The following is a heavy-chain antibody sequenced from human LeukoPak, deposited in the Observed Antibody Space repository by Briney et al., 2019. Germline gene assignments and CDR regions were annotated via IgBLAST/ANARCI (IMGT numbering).Heavy chain of an antibody. CDR1: GGSIGSSF. CDR2: ISYNGRT. CDR3: VRDRSGTYYNFDV. Sequence: SETLSLTCSVFGGSIGSSFWNWIRLSPGKGLEWIGYISYNGRTNYSPSLKGRVIISIDTSKNQLSLNLTSVTAADTALYYCVRDRSGTYYNFDVWGQGTMVSVSA. V-gene: IGHV4-59*13. J-gene: IGHJ3*01. D-gene: IGHD1-26*01.